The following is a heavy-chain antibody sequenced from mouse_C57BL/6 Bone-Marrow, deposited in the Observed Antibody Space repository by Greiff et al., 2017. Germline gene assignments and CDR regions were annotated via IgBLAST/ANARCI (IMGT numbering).Heavy chain of an antibody. CDR2: IYPRSGNT. CDR1: GYTFTSYG. J-gene: IGHJ3*01. CDR3: ASLAWFAY. V-gene: IGHV1-81*01. Sequence: VKLMESGAELARPGASVKLSRKASGYTFTSYGISWVKQRPGQGLEWIGEIYPRSGNTYYNEKFKGKATLTADKSSSTAYMELRSLTSEDSAVYFCASLAWFAYWGQGTLVTVSA.